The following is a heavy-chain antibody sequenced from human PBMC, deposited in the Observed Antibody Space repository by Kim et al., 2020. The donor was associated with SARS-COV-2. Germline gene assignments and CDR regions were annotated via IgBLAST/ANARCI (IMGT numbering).Heavy chain of an antibody. J-gene: IGHJ4*02. CDR3: AAGFGELSNFDY. V-gene: IGHV4-39*07. D-gene: IGHD3-10*01. Sequence: YYTPPLKSRVTISVDTSKNQFSLRVSSVTAAETAVYYPAAGFGELSNFDYWGQGTLVTVSS.